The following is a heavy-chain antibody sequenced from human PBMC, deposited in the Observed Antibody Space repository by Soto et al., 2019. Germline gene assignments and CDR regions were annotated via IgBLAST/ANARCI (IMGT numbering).Heavy chain of an antibody. CDR2: ISAYNGNT. D-gene: IGHD2-2*01. CDR1: GYTFTSYG. J-gene: IGHJ6*02. Sequence: ASVKVSSKASGYTFTSYGIICVRQSPGQRLEWMGWISAYNGNTNYAQKLQGRVTTTKDTSRSRAYMELRRLRSDDTAVYYCARAGRFRSQLLRPVSLDVWGQGTTVTVSS. V-gene: IGHV1-18*01. CDR3: ARAGRFRSQLLRPVSLDV.